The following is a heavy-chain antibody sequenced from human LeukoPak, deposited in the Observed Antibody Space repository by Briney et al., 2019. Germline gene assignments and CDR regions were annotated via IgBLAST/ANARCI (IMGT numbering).Heavy chain of an antibody. V-gene: IGHV1-69*05. CDR2: IIPIFGTA. D-gene: IGHD1-26*01. Sequence: SVKLSRKASVDTFSSYAISWVRQPPGPGLEWMGGIIPIFGTANYAQKFQGRVTITTDESTSTAYMELSSLRSEDTAVYYCARGVERGSYYEGAFDIWGQGTMVTVSS. J-gene: IGHJ3*02. CDR1: VDTFSSYA. CDR3: ARGVERGSYYEGAFDI.